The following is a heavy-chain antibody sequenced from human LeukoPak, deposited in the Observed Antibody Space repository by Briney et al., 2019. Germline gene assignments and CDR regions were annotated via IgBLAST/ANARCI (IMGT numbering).Heavy chain of an antibody. Sequence: SETLSLTCTVSGGSISSYYWSWIWQPAGKGLEWIGRIYTSGSTNYNPSLKSRVTMSVDTSKNQFSLKLSSVTAADTAVYYCARDYYDFWSGYYTGSLFDYWGQGTLVTVSS. CDR2: IYTSGST. CDR1: GGSISSYY. V-gene: IGHV4-4*07. CDR3: ARDYYDFWSGYYTGSLFDY. J-gene: IGHJ4*02. D-gene: IGHD3-3*01.